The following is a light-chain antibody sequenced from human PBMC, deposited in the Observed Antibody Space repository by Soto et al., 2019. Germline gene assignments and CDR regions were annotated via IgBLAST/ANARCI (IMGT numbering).Light chain of an antibody. CDR2: AAS. CDR1: QSISSY. Sequence: DIQMTQSPSSLSASVGDRVTITCRASQSISSYLNWNQQKPGKAPKLLIYAASSLQSGVPSRFSGSGSGTDFTLTISSLQPEDFATYYCQQSYSTPPWTFGQGTEVEIK. J-gene: IGKJ1*01. V-gene: IGKV1-39*01. CDR3: QQSYSTPPWT.